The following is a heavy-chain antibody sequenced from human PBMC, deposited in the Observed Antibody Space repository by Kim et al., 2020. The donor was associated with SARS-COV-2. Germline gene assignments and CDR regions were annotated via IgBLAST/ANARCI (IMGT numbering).Heavy chain of an antibody. D-gene: IGHD3-16*01. CDR3: ARGYDNIWGIIRYQPDF. V-gene: IGHV3-30-3*01. Sequence: GGSLRLSCVASGFRFSTYAMNWVRQAPGKGLEWAALISYDGSNDYYTDSVQGRFTVSRDNSNNTLYLQMNILRPDDTAVYYCARGYDNIWGIIRYQPDFWGQAVLVIVSS. CDR1: GFRFSTYA. J-gene: IGHJ4*01. CDR2: ISYDGSND.